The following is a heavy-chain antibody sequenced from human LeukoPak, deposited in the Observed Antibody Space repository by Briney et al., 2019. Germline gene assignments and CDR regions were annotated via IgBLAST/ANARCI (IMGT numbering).Heavy chain of an antibody. V-gene: IGHV3-7*01. CDR2: IKHGGSEK. D-gene: IGHD7-27*01. CDR3: ARVGIKSDY. Sequence: GGSLRLSCAASGFTFSSNWMSWVRQAPGKGLEWVANIKHGGSEKYYVESVKGRFTISRDNAENSLYLQMNSLRAEDTAVYYCARVGIKSDYWGQGTLATVSS. CDR1: GFTFSSNW. J-gene: IGHJ4*02.